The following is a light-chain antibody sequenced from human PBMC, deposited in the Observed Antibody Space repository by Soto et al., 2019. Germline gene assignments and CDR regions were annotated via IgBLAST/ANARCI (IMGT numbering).Light chain of an antibody. J-gene: IGKJ1*01. CDR1: QSISSW. Sequence: DIQMTQSPSTLSASVGDRVTITCRASQSISSWLAWYQQKPGKAPKLLIYKASSLESGVPSRFSGSGSGTEFTLTISSLQPDDFATYSCQQLWTFGQGTKVEIK. CDR2: KAS. V-gene: IGKV1-5*03. CDR3: QQLWT.